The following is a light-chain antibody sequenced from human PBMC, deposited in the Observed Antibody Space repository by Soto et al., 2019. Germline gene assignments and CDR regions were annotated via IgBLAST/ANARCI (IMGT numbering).Light chain of an antibody. CDR3: MQTLQTPRT. Sequence: DIVMTQTTLSLSVTPGQPASISCRSSESLQHSDGYTCLDWFLQKPGQSPHLLIYLASNRASGVPDRFNGRGSGTDFTLEISRVEADDVGVYYCMQTLQTPRTFGQGSKV. CDR2: LAS. J-gene: IGKJ1*01. V-gene: IGKV2-28*01. CDR1: ESLQHSDGYTC.